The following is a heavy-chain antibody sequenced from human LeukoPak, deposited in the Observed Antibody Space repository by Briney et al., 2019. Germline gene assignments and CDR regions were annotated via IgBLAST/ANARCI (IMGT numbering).Heavy chain of an antibody. CDR1: GFTFSAYW. CDR3: ARGRWSDY. Sequence: GGSLRLSCAASGFTFSAYWMTWVRQAPGKGLEWVANIKEDGTEKNYVDSVKGRFTISRDNVKKSLYLEMNCLRVEDTAVYYCARGRWSDYWGQGTQVTVFS. CDR2: IKEDGTEK. D-gene: IGHD5-24*01. V-gene: IGHV3-7*01. J-gene: IGHJ4*02.